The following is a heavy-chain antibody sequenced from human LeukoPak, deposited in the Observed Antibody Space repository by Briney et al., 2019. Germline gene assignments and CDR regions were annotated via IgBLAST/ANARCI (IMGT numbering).Heavy chain of an antibody. CDR2: ISSSGSTI. J-gene: IGHJ4*02. Sequence: PGGSLRLSCAASGFTFSSYEMNWVRQAPGKGLEWVSYISSSGSTIYYADSVKGRFTISRDNAKNSLYLQMNSLRAEDTAVYYCARRIAVAGRGGPYFDYWGQGTLVTVSS. D-gene: IGHD6-19*01. CDR1: GFTFSSYE. V-gene: IGHV3-48*03. CDR3: ARRIAVAGRGGPYFDY.